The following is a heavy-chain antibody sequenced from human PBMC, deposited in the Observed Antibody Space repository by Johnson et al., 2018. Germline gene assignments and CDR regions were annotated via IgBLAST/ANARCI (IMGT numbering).Heavy chain of an antibody. J-gene: IGHJ6*02. Sequence: QVQLQESGPGLVKPSETLSLTCTVSGGSISSSSYYWGWIRQPPGKGLEWIGSIYYSGSTYYNPSLKSRVTISVDTSKNQFSLKLSSVTAADTAVYYCARLKQGRDGYKWRIAYYYYGMDVCGQGTTVTGSS. CDR3: ARLKQGRDGYKWRIAYYYYGMDV. V-gene: IGHV4-39*01. CDR1: GGSISSSSYY. CDR2: IYYSGST. D-gene: IGHD5-24*01.